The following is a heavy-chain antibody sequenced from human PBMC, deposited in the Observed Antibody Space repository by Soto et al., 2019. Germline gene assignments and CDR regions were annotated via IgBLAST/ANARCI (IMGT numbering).Heavy chain of an antibody. J-gene: IGHJ4*02. CDR1: GGSISSYY. V-gene: IGHV4-59*01. CDR3: ARSVVVTTKTVY. D-gene: IGHD2-21*02. Sequence: PETLSLTCTVSGGSISSYYWSWIRQPPGKGLEWIGYIYYSGSTNYNPSLKSRVTISVDTSKNQFSLKLSSVTAADTAVYYCARSVVVTTKTVYWRQGTLVTVPQ. CDR2: IYYSGST.